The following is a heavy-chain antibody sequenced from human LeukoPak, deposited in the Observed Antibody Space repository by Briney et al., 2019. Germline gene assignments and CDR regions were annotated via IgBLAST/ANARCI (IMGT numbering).Heavy chain of an antibody. CDR3: ARAGQFDYFDY. J-gene: IGHJ4*02. Sequence: GGSLRLSCAASGFTFSSYWMHWVRQAPGKGLVWVSRINSDGSSTSYADSVKGRFTISRDNAKNTLYLQVNSLRAEDTAVYYCARAGQFDYFDYWGQGTLVTVSS. D-gene: IGHD1-14*01. CDR1: GFTFSSYW. CDR2: INSDGSST. V-gene: IGHV3-74*01.